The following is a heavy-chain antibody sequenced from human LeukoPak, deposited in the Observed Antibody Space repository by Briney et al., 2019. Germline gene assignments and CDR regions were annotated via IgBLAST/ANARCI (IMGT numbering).Heavy chain of an antibody. CDR2: IAFDGSNA. D-gene: IGHD4-17*01. CDR1: GFTFSSYA. CDR3: SRGRYGDYSRSGYYYGMDV. V-gene: IGHV3-30-3*01. Sequence: GGSLRLSCVASGFTFSSYAMHWVRQAPGKGLEWVAVIAFDGSNALYADSVKGRFTISRDISKSTLYLEMNSLKAEDSAIYYCSRGRYGDYSRSGYYYGMDVWGQGTTVAVSS. J-gene: IGHJ6*02.